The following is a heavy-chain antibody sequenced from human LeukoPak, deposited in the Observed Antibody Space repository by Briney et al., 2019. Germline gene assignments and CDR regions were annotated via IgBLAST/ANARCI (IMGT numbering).Heavy chain of an antibody. V-gene: IGHV3-23*01. Sequence: ASVKVSCKASGGTFSSYAMNWVRQAPGKGLEWVSSLSGSGDDTYYADSVKGRFTISRDNSKNTLYLQMNSLRADDTAVYYCARILDSAWGELGYWGQGTLVTVSS. J-gene: IGHJ4*02. CDR3: ARILDSAWGELGY. CDR2: LSGSGDDT. CDR1: GGTFSSYA. D-gene: IGHD6-19*01.